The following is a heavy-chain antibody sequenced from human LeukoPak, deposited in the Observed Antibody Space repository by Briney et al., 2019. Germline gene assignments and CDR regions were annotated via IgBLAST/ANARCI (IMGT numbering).Heavy chain of an antibody. CDR3: ARDLSLGALTAAFDI. CDR1: GFTFSSYS. Sequence: GGSLRLSCAASGFTFSSYSMNWVRQAPGKGLEWVSSISSSSSYIYYADSVKGRFTISRDNAKNSLYLQMNSLGAEDTAVYYCARDLSLGALTAAFDIWGQGTMVTVSS. D-gene: IGHD3-16*01. J-gene: IGHJ3*02. V-gene: IGHV3-21*01. CDR2: ISSSSSYI.